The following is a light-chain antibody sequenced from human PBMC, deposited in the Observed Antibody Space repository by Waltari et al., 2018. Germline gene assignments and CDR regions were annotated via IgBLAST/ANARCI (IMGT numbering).Light chain of an antibody. CDR1: LSVSSNY. CDR2: GAS. Sequence: ELVLTQSPGTLSLSPGEADTLSCRASLSVSSNYFAWYQQKPGQAPRLLIYGASSRATGIPDRFSGSGSGTDFTLTISRLEPEDFAVYYCQQYGSSPPYTFGQGTKLEIK. J-gene: IGKJ2*01. V-gene: IGKV3-20*01. CDR3: QQYGSSPPYT.